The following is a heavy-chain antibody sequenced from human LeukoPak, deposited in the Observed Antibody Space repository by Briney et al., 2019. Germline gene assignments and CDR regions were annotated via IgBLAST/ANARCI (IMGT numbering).Heavy chain of an antibody. D-gene: IGHD2-2*01. V-gene: IGHV1-18*01. Sequence: GASVQVSCKASGYTFSTYGITWVREAPGQGPEWLGWISGSTGSKHYAQAVQGRVTMTTDTSTATAYMELRSLRSDDTAVYYCARVGRDCSDINCYWADWFDPWGQGTLVIVSS. CDR3: ARVGRDCSDINCYWADWFDP. CDR1: GYTFSTYG. J-gene: IGHJ5*02. CDR2: ISGSTGSK.